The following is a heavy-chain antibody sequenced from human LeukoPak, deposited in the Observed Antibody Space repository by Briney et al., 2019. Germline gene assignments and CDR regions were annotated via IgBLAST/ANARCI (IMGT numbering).Heavy chain of an antibody. CDR1: GYTFTSYG. Sequence: ASVEVSCKASGYTFTSYGISWVRQAPGQGLEWMGWISAYNGNTNYAQKLQGRVTMTTDTSTSTAYMELRSLRSDDTAVHYCARAGYCSSTSCYHQPNNWFDPWGQGTLVTVSS. V-gene: IGHV1-18*01. J-gene: IGHJ5*02. CDR3: ARAGYCSSTSCYHQPNNWFDP. D-gene: IGHD2-2*01. CDR2: ISAYNGNT.